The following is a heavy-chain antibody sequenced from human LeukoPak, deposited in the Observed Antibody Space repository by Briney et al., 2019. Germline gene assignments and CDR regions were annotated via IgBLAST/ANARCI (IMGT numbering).Heavy chain of an antibody. CDR1: GFTFSGFW. Sequence: PGGSLRLSCAVSGFTFSGFWMSWSRQAPGKGLEWVAVISYDGSNKYYADSVKGRFTISRDNSKNTLYLQMNSLRAEDTAVYYCARSIVVVTPTDYWGQGTLVTVSS. CDR2: ISYDGSNK. V-gene: IGHV3-30*03. CDR3: ARSIVVVTPTDY. D-gene: IGHD2-21*02. J-gene: IGHJ4*02.